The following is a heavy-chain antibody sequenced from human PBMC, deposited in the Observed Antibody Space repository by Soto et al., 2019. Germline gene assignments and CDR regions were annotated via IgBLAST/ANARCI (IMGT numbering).Heavy chain of an antibody. CDR2: IIPIFGTA. Sequence: VASVKVSCKASGGTFGSYAISWVRQAPGQGLEWMGGIIPIFGTANYAQKFQGRVTITADESTSTAYMELSSLRSEDTAVYYCARDSKDTAMVTLVYYYGMDVWGQGTTVTVSS. CDR1: GGTFGSYA. J-gene: IGHJ6*02. V-gene: IGHV1-69*13. D-gene: IGHD5-18*01. CDR3: ARDSKDTAMVTLVYYYGMDV.